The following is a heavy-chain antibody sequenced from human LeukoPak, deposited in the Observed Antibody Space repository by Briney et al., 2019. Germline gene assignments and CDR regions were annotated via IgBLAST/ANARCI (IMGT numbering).Heavy chain of an antibody. D-gene: IGHD3-22*01. V-gene: IGHV4-59*01. CDR2: IYYSGST. CDR1: GGSISSYY. Sequence: PSETLSLTCTVSGGSISSYYWSWIRQPPGKGLEWIGYIYYSGSTNYNPSLKSRVTISVDTSKNQFSLKLSSVTAADTAVYYCARLLTAYYYDSSGTRGAFDIWGQGTMVTVSS. J-gene: IGHJ3*02. CDR3: ARLLTAYYYDSSGTRGAFDI.